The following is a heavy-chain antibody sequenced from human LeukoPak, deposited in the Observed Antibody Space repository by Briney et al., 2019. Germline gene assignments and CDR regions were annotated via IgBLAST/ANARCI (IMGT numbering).Heavy chain of an antibody. J-gene: IGHJ4*02. CDR1: GYTFTGYY. D-gene: IGHD3-10*01. CDR2: INPNSGGT. Sequence: GASVKVSCKASGYTFTGYYMHWVRQAPGQGLEWMGWINPNSGGTNYAQKFQGRVTMTRDTSISTAYMELSRLRSDDTAVYYCARAQITMVRGVIILPYGSYYFDYWGQGTLVTVSS. V-gene: IGHV1-2*02. CDR3: ARAQITMVRGVIILPYGSYYFDY.